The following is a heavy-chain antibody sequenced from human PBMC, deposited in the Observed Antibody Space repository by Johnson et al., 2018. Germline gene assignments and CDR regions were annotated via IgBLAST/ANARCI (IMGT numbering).Heavy chain of an antibody. D-gene: IGHD3-9*01. CDR1: GGSISSYY. Sequence: QVQLQESGPGLVKPSETLSLTCTVSGGSISSYYWSWIRQPPGKGLEWIGYIYYSGSTNYNPSLKSRVTISVDTSKNQFSLKLSSVTAGDRAVDYCAGVRPYAIWTGYYTSCGMDVWGQGTTVTVAS. CDR2: IYYSGST. CDR3: AGVRPYAIWTGYYTSCGMDV. J-gene: IGHJ6*02. V-gene: IGHV4-59*01.